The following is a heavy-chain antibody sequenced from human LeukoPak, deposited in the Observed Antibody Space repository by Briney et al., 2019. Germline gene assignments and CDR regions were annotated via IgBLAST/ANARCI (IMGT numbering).Heavy chain of an antibody. Sequence: QAGGSLRLSCAASGFTFSSYAMHWVRQAPGKGLEWVAVISYYVSNKYYADSVKGRFTISRDNSKNTLYLQMNSLRAEDTAVYYCARGSDPVVDQLLCHFDYWGQGTLVTVSS. CDR1: GFTFSSYA. CDR3: ARGSDPVVDQLLCHFDY. V-gene: IGHV3-30-3*01. D-gene: IGHD2-2*01. CDR2: ISYYVSNK. J-gene: IGHJ4*02.